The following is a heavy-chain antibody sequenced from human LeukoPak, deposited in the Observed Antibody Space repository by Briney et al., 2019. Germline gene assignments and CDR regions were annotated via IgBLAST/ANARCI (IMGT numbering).Heavy chain of an antibody. CDR1: GFTFSSSN. D-gene: IGHD2/OR15-2a*01. CDR3: ARDKYLVAHAGNDAFDI. J-gene: IGHJ3*02. Sequence: RGSPCLSCAASGFTFSSSNMNWVCQAPGKGLEWVSSISGDSTYTHYADSVKGRFTITRDNARNSLYLQTNSLRAEDTAVYYCARDKYLVAHAGNDAFDIWGQGPVVTVSS. CDR2: ISGDSTYT. V-gene: IGHV3-21*01.